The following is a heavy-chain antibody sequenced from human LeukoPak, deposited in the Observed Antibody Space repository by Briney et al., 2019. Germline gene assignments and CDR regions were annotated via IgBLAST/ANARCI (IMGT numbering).Heavy chain of an antibody. J-gene: IGHJ5*02. Sequence: PSETLSLTCTVSGGSISNYYWSWIRQPPGKGLEWIGYIYYTGGTNYNPSLKSRVTISVATSKNQFSLKLSSVTAADTAVYYCARGKNYYGSGSYYNAKPRPLNWFDPWGQGTLVTVSS. CDR1: GGSISNYY. CDR3: ARGKNYYGSGSYYNAKPRPLNWFDP. D-gene: IGHD3-10*01. V-gene: IGHV4-59*08. CDR2: IYYTGGT.